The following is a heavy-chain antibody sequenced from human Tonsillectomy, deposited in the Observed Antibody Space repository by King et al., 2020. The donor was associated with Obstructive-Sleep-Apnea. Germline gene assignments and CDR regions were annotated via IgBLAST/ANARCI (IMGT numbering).Heavy chain of an antibody. D-gene: IGHD6-13*01. CDR1: RFAIGNYA. CDR2: ISASGDDT. V-gene: IGHV3-23*04. J-gene: IGHJ5*02. Sequence: VQLVESGGGLVQPGGSLRLSCAASRFAIGNYAMGWVRQTPGKGLLWVAVISASGDDTYYADSVKARFTVSRDNSKNTLYLHMSSLRADDQALYFCAKGTYSSHCFDWFDPGGQGAPVTVSS. CDR3: AKGTYSSHCFDWFDP.